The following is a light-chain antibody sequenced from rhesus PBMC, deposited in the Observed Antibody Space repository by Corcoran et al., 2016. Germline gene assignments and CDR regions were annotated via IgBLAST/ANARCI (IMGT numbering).Light chain of an antibody. CDR3: LQHSNWPLT. CDR2: GAS. J-gene: IGKJ4*01. V-gene: IGKV3-24*01. CDR1: QSVSSS. Sequence: EIVMTQSPATLSLSPGERATLSCRASQSVSSSLAWYQQKPGQAPRLLIYGASSRATGIPARFRGSRSGTDFTRTSSSLEPEDVAVDYCLQHSNWPLTFGGGTKVELK.